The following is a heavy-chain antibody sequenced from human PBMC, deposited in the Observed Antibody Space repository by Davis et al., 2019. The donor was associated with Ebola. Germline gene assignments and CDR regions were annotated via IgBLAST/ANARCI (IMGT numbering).Heavy chain of an antibody. V-gene: IGHV3-48*02. J-gene: IGHJ5*02. D-gene: IGHD6-19*01. Sequence: SCAVSGFTFSSYNMNWVRQAPGKGLEWVSYISSRSATIHYADSVRGRFTVSRDNAKDSLFLQMNNLRDEDTAVYYCVRGTVAGTFDNWFDPWGQGTLVTVSS. CDR3: VRGTVAGTFDNWFDP. CDR2: ISSRSATI. CDR1: GFTFSSYN.